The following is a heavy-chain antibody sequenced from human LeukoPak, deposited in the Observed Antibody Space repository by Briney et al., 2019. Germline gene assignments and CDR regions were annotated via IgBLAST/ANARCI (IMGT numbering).Heavy chain of an antibody. CDR2: ISYDGSNK. V-gene: IGHV3-30*18. Sequence: GRSLRLSCAASGFTFSSYGMHWVRQAPGKGLEWVAVISYDGSNKYYADSVKGRFTISRDNSKNTLYLQMNSLRAEDTAVYYCAKARSGWGQGTLVTVSS. CDR3: AKARSG. J-gene: IGHJ4*02. CDR1: GFTFSSYG.